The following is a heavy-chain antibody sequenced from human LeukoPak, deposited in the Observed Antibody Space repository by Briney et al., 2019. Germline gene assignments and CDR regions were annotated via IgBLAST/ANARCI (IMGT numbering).Heavy chain of an antibody. D-gene: IGHD1-1*01. CDR2: INHSEST. Sequence: PSETLFLTCAVYGGSFSGYYWSWIRQPPGNGLEWIGEINHSESTNYNPSLKSRVTISVDTSKNQFSLKLSSVTAADTAVYYCARGLIKNWNPHNWFDPWGQGTLVTVSS. CDR1: GGSFSGYY. J-gene: IGHJ5*02. V-gene: IGHV4-34*01. CDR3: ARGLIKNWNPHNWFDP.